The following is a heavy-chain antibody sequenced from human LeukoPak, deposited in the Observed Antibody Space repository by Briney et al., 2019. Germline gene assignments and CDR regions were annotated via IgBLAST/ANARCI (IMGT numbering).Heavy chain of an antibody. CDR1: GGPIRSYF. J-gene: IGHJ4*02. CDR3: ATARVMYGSEY. CDR2: ISITGSA. D-gene: IGHD3-10*01. V-gene: IGHV4-59*01. Sequence: PSETLSLTCTVSGGPIRSYFWSWIRQSPGKGLEFIGFISITGSANYNPSLKSRVRISLEASRSQFSLRLSSVTAADTAVYYCATARVMYGSEYWGQGTLVTVSS.